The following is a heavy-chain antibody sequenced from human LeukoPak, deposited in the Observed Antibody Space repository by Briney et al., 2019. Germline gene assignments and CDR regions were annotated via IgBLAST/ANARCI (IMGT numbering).Heavy chain of an antibody. V-gene: IGHV3-48*01. D-gene: IGHD4-11*01. CDR2: ISSSGGSLK. Sequence: PGGSLRLSCAASGFTFSTYSMNWVRQAPGKGLEWVSYISSSGGSLKYYADSVTGRFTVSRDNAKNSLYLQMNSLRAEDTAVYYCATYSILNAREFRYWGQGTLVTVTS. J-gene: IGHJ1*01. CDR3: ATYSILNAREFRY. CDR1: GFTFSTYS.